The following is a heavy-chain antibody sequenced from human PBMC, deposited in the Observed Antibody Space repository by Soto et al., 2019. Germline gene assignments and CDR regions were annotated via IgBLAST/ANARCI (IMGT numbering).Heavy chain of an antibody. CDR2: ISAYNGNT. CDR1: GYTITNYD. Sequence: QVQLVQSGAEVKKPGASVKVSCKTSGYTITNYDVSWVRHAPGQGLEWMGWISAYNGNTNYAQKLQGRVTMTTDTSTTTAYMELRILRSDDTAVYYCARGWELDYWGQGTLVTVSS. CDR3: ARGWELDY. V-gene: IGHV1-18*01. J-gene: IGHJ4*02. D-gene: IGHD1-26*01.